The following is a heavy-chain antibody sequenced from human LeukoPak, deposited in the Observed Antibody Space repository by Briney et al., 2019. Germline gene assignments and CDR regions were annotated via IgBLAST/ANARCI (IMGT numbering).Heavy chain of an antibody. D-gene: IGHD2-2*01. CDR2: INHSGST. J-gene: IGHJ5*02. V-gene: IGHV4-34*01. CDR1: GGSFSGYY. CDR3: ARAGRRRYCSSTSCPQGWFDP. Sequence: SETLSLTCAVYGGSFSGYYWSWIRQPPGKGLEWIREINHSGSTNYNPSLKSRVTISVDTSKNQFSLKLSSVTAADTAVYYCARAGRRRYCSSTSCPQGWFDPWGQGTLVTVSS.